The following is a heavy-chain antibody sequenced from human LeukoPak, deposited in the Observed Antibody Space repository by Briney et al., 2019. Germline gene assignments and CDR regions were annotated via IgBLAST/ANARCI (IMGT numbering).Heavy chain of an antibody. D-gene: IGHD3-10*01. J-gene: IGHJ4*02. CDR3: AGDETNFDY. CDR2: ISSSGGST. Sequence: GGSLRLSCAASGFTFSSYAMSWVRQAPGKGLEWVSAISSSGGSTYYADFVKGRFTISRDNSKNTLYLQMNSLRAEDTAVYYCAGDETNFDYWGQGTLVTVSS. CDR1: GFTFSSYA. V-gene: IGHV3-23*01.